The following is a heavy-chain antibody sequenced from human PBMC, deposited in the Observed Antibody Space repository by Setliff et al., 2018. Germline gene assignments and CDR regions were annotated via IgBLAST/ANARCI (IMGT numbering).Heavy chain of an antibody. D-gene: IGHD5-18*01. CDR3: ARDGGMGMVKGYYYGLDA. J-gene: IGHJ6*02. CDR2: IWYDGSKN. CDR1: GFTFSSYG. V-gene: IGHV3-33*08. Sequence: PGGSLRLSCAASGFTFSSYGMHWVHQAPGKGLEWVAVIWYDGSKNYYANSVKGRFTISRDNAKNSLYLQMNSLRVEDTAVYYCARDGGMGMVKGYYYGLDAWGLGTSVTVSS.